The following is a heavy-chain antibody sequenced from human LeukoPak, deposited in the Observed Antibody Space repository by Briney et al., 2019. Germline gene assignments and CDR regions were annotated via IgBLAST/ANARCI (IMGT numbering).Heavy chain of an antibody. CDR2: ISSSSSYI. V-gene: IGHV3-21*01. CDR1: GLTFSSYG. CDR3: ARDGATFSGYDWYYYMDV. D-gene: IGHD5-12*01. Sequence: GGTLRLSCAASGLTFSSYGMNWVRQAPGKGLEWVSSISSSSSYIYYADSVKGRSTISRDNAKNSMYLQMNSLRAEDTAVYYCARDGATFSGYDWYYYMDVWGKGTTVTVSS. J-gene: IGHJ6*03.